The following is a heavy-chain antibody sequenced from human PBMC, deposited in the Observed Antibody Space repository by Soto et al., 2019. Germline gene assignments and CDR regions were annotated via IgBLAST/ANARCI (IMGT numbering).Heavy chain of an antibody. CDR2: ISGSGVST. D-gene: IGHD2-15*01. Sequence: GGSLRLSCAASGFTFSSYAMSWVRQAPGKGLEWVSAISGSGVSTYYADSVKGRFTISRDNSKNTLYLQMNSLRAEDTAVYYCAKPAASVYCSGGSCYSNAFDIWGQGTMVTVSS. J-gene: IGHJ3*02. CDR1: GFTFSSYA. V-gene: IGHV3-23*01. CDR3: AKPAASVYCSGGSCYSNAFDI.